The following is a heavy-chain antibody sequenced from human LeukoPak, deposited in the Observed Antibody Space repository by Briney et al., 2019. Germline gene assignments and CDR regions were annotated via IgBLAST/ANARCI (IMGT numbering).Heavy chain of an antibody. CDR2: MNPNSANT. V-gene: IGHV1-8*01. D-gene: IGHD3-3*01. CDR1: GYTFTSYD. J-gene: IGHJ4*02. CDR3: ARGVTVFGVAPDH. Sequence: GASVKVSCKTSGYTFTSYDIHWVRQAPGQGLEWIGWMNPNSANTGYAQKFQGRVTISRNISIGTAYMELSSLTSEDTAVYYCARGVTVFGVAPDHWGQGTLVTVSS.